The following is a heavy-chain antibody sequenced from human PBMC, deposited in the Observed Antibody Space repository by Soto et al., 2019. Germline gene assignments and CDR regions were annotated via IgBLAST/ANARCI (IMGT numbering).Heavy chain of an antibody. Sequence: PVGSLRLSCAASWFTFTRYSMHWVRQTPGKGLEWVALIWSHGNTERYADSVRGRFTISRDNSRNTLYLQMDSLRAEDTAVYYCASEFDGSSRYFDYWGQGTLVTVSS. J-gene: IGHJ4*02. CDR2: IWSHGNTE. D-gene: IGHD2-2*03. CDR3: ASEFDGSSRYFDY. CDR1: WFTFTRYS. V-gene: IGHV3-33*08.